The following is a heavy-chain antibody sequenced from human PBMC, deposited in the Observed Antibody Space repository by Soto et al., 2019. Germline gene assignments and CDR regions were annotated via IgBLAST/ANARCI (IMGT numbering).Heavy chain of an antibody. D-gene: IGHD2-2*02. CDR3: ARAGGQYCTTTRCYTYFDY. CDR2: LNSDGSST. Sequence: EVQLVESGGNLVQPGGSLRLSCAASGFTLSSYWMHWVRQAPGKGLVWVSRLNSDGSSTNYADSVKGRFTISRDNAKNTLFLQMDSLRAEDTAVYYCARAGGQYCTTTRCYTYFDYWGQGILVTVSS. CDR1: GFTLSSYW. J-gene: IGHJ4*02. V-gene: IGHV3-74*01.